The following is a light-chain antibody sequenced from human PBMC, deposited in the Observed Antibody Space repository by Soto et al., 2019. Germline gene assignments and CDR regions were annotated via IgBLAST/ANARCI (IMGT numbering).Light chain of an antibody. CDR1: FTDVGGYND. J-gene: IGLJ3*02. CDR3: SSYVGHSTLV. CDR2: EVY. Sequence: QSALTQPPSASGAPGQSVTISCTGTFTDVGGYNDVSWYQQHPGKAPKVIIYEVYKRPSGVPDRFSGSKSGKTASLTVSGLQADDEADYYCSSYVGHSTLVFGGGTKVTVL. V-gene: IGLV2-8*01.